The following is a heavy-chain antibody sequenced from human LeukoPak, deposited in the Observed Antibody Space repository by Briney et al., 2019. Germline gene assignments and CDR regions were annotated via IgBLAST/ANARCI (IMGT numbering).Heavy chain of an antibody. CDR2: ASGSGGST. CDR3: AKGRRGYCSSTSCSGSYFDY. J-gene: IGHJ4*02. Sequence: PVQPLDSPLAASGSGGSTYYADSVKGRFTISRDNSENTLYLQMNSLRAEDTAVYYCAKGRRGYCSSTSCSGSYFDYWGQGTLVTVSS. D-gene: IGHD2-2*01. V-gene: IGHV3-23*01.